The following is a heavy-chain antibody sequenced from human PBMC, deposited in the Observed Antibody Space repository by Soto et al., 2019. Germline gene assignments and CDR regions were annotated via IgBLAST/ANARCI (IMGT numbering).Heavy chain of an antibody. D-gene: IGHD1-26*01. CDR2: INHSGST. Sequence: SETLSLTCAVYGGSFSGYYWSWIRQPPGEGLEWIGEINHSGSTNYNPSLKSRVTISVDTSKNQFSLKLSSVTAADTAVYFCARGTGELRFDPWGQGTLVTVSS. CDR1: GGSFSGYY. J-gene: IGHJ5*02. V-gene: IGHV4-34*01. CDR3: ARGTGELRFDP.